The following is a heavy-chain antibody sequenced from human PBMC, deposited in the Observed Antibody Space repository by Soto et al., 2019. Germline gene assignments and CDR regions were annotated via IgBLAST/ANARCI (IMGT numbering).Heavy chain of an antibody. CDR3: ATSYGSGSSHFDS. V-gene: IGHV1-69*02. CDR1: GGTFNTHT. D-gene: IGHD3-10*01. J-gene: IGHJ4*02. Sequence: QVHLVQFWAEVREPGSSVKVSCTASGGTFNTHTISWVRQAPGLGLEWMGRIIPMLGMSNSPQKFQGRVSITADKSTSTVYMALTRLTSDDTAVYYCATSYGSGSSHFDSWGQGTLVTVSS. CDR2: IIPMLGMS.